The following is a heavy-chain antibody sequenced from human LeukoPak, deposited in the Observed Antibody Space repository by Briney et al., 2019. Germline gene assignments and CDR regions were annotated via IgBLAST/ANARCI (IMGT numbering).Heavy chain of an antibody. CDR2: ISTDSNFI. J-gene: IGHJ5*02. Sequence: GGSLRLSCAASGFTFTSSGMNWVRQAPGKGLEWVSSISTDSNFIPQADSVKGRFTISRDNAKNSLYLQMESLRVEDTAVYYCANFQTVGVKPFEHWGQGTLVTVSS. V-gene: IGHV3-21*01. CDR3: ANFQTVGVKPFEH. CDR1: GFTFTSSG. D-gene: IGHD3-3*01.